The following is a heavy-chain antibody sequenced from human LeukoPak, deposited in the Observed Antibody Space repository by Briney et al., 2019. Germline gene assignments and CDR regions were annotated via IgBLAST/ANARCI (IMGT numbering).Heavy chain of an antibody. CDR3: ARDPEYCSSTSCQNWFDP. CDR2: INPNSGGT. V-gene: IGHV1-2*02. D-gene: IGHD2-2*01. CDR1: GYTFTGYY. Sequence: ASVKVSCKASGYTFTGYYMHWVRQAPGQGLEWMGWINPNSGGTNYAQKFQGRVTMTRDTSISTAYMELSRLRSDDTAVYYCARDPEYCSSTSCQNWFDPWGQGTLVTASS. J-gene: IGHJ5*02.